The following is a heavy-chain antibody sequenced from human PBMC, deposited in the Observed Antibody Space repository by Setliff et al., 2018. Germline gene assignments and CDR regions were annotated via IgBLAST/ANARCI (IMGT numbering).Heavy chain of an antibody. Sequence: ASVKVSCKASGYTFSRYGISWVRQAPGQGLEWMGWISAYKGNTNYAQKLQGRVTMTTDTSTSTVYMELRSLTSDDTAVYYCTRSRAPSVVLAADFDFWGQGTPVTVSS. V-gene: IGHV1-18*01. CDR2: ISAYKGNT. CDR1: GYTFSRYG. J-gene: IGHJ4*02. D-gene: IGHD2-21*01. CDR3: TRSRAPSVVLAADFDF.